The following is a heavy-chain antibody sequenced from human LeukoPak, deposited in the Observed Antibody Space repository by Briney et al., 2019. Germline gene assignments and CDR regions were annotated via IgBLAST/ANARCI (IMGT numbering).Heavy chain of an antibody. CDR1: GFTFSSYW. Sequence: GGSLRLSCAASGFTFSSYWMHWVRQAPGKGLVWVSRINSDGSSTSYADSVKGRFTISRDNAKNTLYLQMNSLRAEDTAVYYCRVTAILGDFDYWGQGTLVTVSS. CDR2: INSDGSST. J-gene: IGHJ4*02. D-gene: IGHD2-21*02. V-gene: IGHV3-74*01. CDR3: RVTAILGDFDY.